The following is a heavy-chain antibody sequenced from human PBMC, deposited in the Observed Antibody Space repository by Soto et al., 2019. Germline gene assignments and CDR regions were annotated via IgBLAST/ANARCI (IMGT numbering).Heavy chain of an antibody. Sequence: PGGSLRLSCAASGFTFSSYAMSWVRQAPGKGLEWVSAISGSGGSTYYADSVKGRFTISRDNSKNTLYLQMYSLRAEDTAVYYCAKDGLRFLEWLLGTPYFDYWGQGTLVTVSS. V-gene: IGHV3-23*01. CDR2: ISGSGGST. CDR3: AKDGLRFLEWLLGTPYFDY. D-gene: IGHD3-3*01. CDR1: GFTFSSYA. J-gene: IGHJ4*02.